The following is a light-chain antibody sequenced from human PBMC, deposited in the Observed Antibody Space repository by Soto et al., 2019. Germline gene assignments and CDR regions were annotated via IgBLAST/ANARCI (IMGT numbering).Light chain of an antibody. Sequence: NFMLTQPHSLSESPGKTVAISCTGSSGSIASSYVQWYQQRPGSVPTTVIYEDNQRPSGVPDRFSGSIDSSSNSASLTISGLKTKDEADYYCQSFDDTNVVFGGGTKLTVL. CDR3: QSFDDTNVV. J-gene: IGLJ3*02. CDR1: SGSIASSY. V-gene: IGLV6-57*02. CDR2: EDN.